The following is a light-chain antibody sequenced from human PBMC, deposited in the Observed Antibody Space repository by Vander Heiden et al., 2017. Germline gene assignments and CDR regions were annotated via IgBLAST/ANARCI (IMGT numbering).Light chain of an antibody. Sequence: DIVMTQSPDSLAVSLGERATINCKSSQSLLYSSNNKNYLAWYQQKPGQPPKLLIYWASTRESGVPDRFSGSGSGTDFTLTISSLQAEDVAVYYCQQYDSTPITFGQGTRMEIK. CDR2: WAS. J-gene: IGKJ5*01. CDR1: QSLLYSSNNKNY. V-gene: IGKV4-1*01. CDR3: QQYDSTPIT.